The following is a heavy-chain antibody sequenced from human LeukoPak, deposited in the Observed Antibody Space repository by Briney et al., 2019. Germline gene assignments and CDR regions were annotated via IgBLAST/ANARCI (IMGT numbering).Heavy chain of an antibody. CDR1: GGSFNGYY. J-gene: IGHJ5*02. Sequence: SETLSLTCGVYGGSFNGYYWSWIRQPPGKGLEWTGEINHSGSTNYNPSLKSRATISVDTSRTQFSLNLRSVTAADTAVYYCARGVVRITMVRGTPRKDNWFDPWGQGTLVTVSS. D-gene: IGHD3-10*01. V-gene: IGHV4-34*01. CDR2: INHSGST. CDR3: ARGVVRITMVRGTPRKDNWFDP.